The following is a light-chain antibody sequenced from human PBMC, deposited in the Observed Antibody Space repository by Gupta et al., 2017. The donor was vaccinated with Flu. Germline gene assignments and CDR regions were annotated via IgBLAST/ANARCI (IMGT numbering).Light chain of an antibody. V-gene: IGLV2-11*03. Sequence: GTNSDVGAYYFVSWYQQHPTKAPKLLIYGVTKRPSGVPDRFSGSKSGNTASLTISGLQPDDEADYYCCSYAGTTQVFGTGTTVIV. CDR1: NSDVGAYYF. CDR2: GVT. CDR3: CSYAGTTQV. J-gene: IGLJ1*01.